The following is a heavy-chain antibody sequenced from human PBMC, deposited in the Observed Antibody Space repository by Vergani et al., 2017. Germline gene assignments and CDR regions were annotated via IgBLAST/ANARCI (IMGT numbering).Heavy chain of an antibody. J-gene: IGHJ4*02. Sequence: QVQLVQSGAEVKKPGASGKVSCKASGYTFTSYYMHWVRQAPGQGLGWMGIINPSGGSTSYAQKFQGRVTMTRDTSTSTVYMELSSLRSEDTAVYYCARGXDYYDSSGYYWFDYWGQGTLVTVSA. V-gene: IGHV1-46*03. CDR2: INPSGGST. CDR3: ARGXDYYDSSGYYWFDY. CDR1: GYTFTSYY. D-gene: IGHD3-22*01.